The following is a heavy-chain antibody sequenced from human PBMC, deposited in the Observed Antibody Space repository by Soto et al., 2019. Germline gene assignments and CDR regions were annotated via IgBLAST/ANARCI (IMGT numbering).Heavy chain of an antibody. V-gene: IGHV1-2*02. CDR3: ARGGGVGVAGSAAFDM. J-gene: IGHJ3*02. CDR1: GYPVTAYY. Sequence: QLHLAQSGAVVKKPGASVTVSCSASGYPVTAYYMHWVRQAPGRGLEWMGGINPATGAAKYTQTFQGRVTMTRDTSTSTVFMALRGLTSEDTAVFYCARGGGVGVAGSAAFDMWGQGTLVTVSS. D-gene: IGHD3-3*01. CDR2: INPATGAA.